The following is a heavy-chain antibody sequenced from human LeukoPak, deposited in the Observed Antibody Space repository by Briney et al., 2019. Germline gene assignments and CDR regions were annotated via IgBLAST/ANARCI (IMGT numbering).Heavy chain of an antibody. V-gene: IGHV4-39*07. D-gene: IGHD1-26*01. CDR3: ARELSVHHDWIRGSYGRYFDY. CDR1: GGSISSSSYY. Sequence: SETLSLTCTVSGGSISSSSYYWGWTRQPPGKGLEWIGSIYYSGSTYYNPSLKSRVTISVDTSKNQFSLKLSSVTAADTAVYYCARELSVHHDWIRGSYGRYFDYWGQGTLVTVSS. J-gene: IGHJ4*02. CDR2: IYYSGST.